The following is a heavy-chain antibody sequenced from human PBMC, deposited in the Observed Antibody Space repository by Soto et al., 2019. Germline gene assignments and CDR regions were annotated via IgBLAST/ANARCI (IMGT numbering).Heavy chain of an antibody. CDR1: GYTFTSYA. V-gene: IGHV1-3*01. D-gene: IGHD3-16*01. Sequence: GASVKVSCKASGYTFTSYAMHWVRQAPGQRLEWMGWINAGNGNTNYAQKLQGRVTMTTDTSTSTAYMELRSLRSDDTAVYYCARVRFLGFSHSAPDNPTNHDYRGQRTLVTGSS. J-gene: IGHJ4*02. CDR2: INAGNGNT. CDR3: ARVRFLGFSHSAPDNPTNHDY.